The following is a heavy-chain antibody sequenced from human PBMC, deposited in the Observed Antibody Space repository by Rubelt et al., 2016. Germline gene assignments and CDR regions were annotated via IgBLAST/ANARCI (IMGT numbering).Heavy chain of an antibody. Sequence: QVQLVQSGAEVKKPGASVKVSCKAAGYSFTTYSIHWVRQAPGQRLEWMGWINAGNGNTKYSQKFQGRVTSTRETSASTAYMELSSLRSEDTAIYYCATGYSSGWYVAYWGQGTLVTVSS. CDR1: GYSFTTYS. CDR3: ATGYSSGWYVAY. V-gene: IGHV1-3*01. CDR2: INAGNGNT. D-gene: IGHD6-19*01. J-gene: IGHJ4*02.